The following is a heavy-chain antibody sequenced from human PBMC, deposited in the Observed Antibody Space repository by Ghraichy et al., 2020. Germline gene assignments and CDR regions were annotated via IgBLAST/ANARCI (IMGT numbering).Heavy chain of an antibody. V-gene: IGHV3-48*03. Sequence: GGSLRLSCAASGFTFSSYEMNWVRQAPGKGLEWVSYISSSGSTIYYADSVKGRFTISRDNAKNSLYLQMNSLRAEDTAVYYCARVGGVGAKPFDYWGQGTLVTVSS. D-gene: IGHD1-26*01. CDR1: GFTFSSYE. J-gene: IGHJ4*02. CDR2: ISSSGSTI. CDR3: ARVGGVGAKPFDY.